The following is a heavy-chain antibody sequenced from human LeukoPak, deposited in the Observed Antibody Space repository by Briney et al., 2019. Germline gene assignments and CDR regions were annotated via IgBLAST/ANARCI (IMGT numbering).Heavy chain of an antibody. J-gene: IGHJ6*02. D-gene: IGHD2-2*01. CDR2: IYSGGST. CDR1: GFTVSSNY. V-gene: IGHV3-53*01. Sequence: GGSLRLSCAASGFTVSSNYMSWVRQAPGKGLEWVSVIYSGGSTYYADSVKGRFTISRDNSKNTLYLQMNSLRAEDTAVYYCARGRNSYCSSTSCYYYYYGMDVWGQGTTVTVSS. CDR3: ARGRNSYCSSTSCYYYYYGMDV.